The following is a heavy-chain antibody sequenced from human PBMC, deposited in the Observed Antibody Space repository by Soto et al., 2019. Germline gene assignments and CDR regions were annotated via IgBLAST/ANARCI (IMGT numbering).Heavy chain of an antibody. D-gene: IGHD6-19*01. V-gene: IGHV1-18*01. CDR3: ASATSIAVAGKET. Sequence: QVQLVQSGGEVKKPGASVKVSCKASGDTVTKYGISWVRQAPGQGLEWLGWISFSNGHTNYALKFQDRIPFTTDTSTSTASMELRSLTSDDTAVYYCASATSIAVAGKETWGQGTLVTVSS. J-gene: IGHJ4*02. CDR1: GDTVTKYG. CDR2: ISFSNGHT.